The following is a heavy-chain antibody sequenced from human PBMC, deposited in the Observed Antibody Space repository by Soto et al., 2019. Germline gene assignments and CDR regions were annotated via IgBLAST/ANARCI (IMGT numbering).Heavy chain of an antibody. Sequence: GGSVKDSFKASGYAFTGYYIHLVRQAPGQGLEWIGWINPNSGGTNYAQKFQGRVTMTRDTSISTAYMELSRLRSDDTAVYYCARDLMQIVVVINRYYYYGMDVWGQGTTVTVSS. CDR2: INPNSGGT. D-gene: IGHD3-22*01. J-gene: IGHJ6*01. CDR1: GYAFTGYY. CDR3: ARDLMQIVVVINRYYYYGMDV. V-gene: IGHV1-2*02.